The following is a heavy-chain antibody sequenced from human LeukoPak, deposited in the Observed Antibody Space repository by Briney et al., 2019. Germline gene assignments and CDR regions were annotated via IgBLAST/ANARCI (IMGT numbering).Heavy chain of an antibody. Sequence: ASVTVSCKTSGYTFTDYDINWVRQAPGQGLEWMGYIHPSSGYRESAQKFQGRVTMTRNASTGTAYMELSSLTSEDTAVYYCARVTSGVRYSWFDPWGQGTLITVSS. CDR1: GYTFTDYD. V-gene: IGHV1-8*01. D-gene: IGHD2-2*01. CDR3: ARVTSGVRYSWFDP. J-gene: IGHJ5*02. CDR2: IHPSSGYR.